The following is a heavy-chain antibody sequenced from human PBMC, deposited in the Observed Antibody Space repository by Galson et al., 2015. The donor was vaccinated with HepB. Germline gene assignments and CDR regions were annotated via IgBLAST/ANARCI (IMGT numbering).Heavy chain of an antibody. CDR2: VNHSGST. D-gene: IGHD5-18*01. J-gene: IGHJ6*02. Sequence: LSLTCAVYGGSFSGSYWNWIRQPPGKGLEWIGEVNHSGSTNYNPSLKSRVTLSVDTSKNQFSLKLTSVTAADTAVYYCARGFGNSFGYGYYYDGMDVWGQGTTVTVSS. V-gene: IGHV4-34*01. CDR3: ARGFGNSFGYGYYYDGMDV. CDR1: GGSFSGSY.